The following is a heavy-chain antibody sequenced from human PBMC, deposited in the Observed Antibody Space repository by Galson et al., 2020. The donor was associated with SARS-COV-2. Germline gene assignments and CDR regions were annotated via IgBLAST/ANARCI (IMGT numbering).Heavy chain of an antibody. CDR2: INAGNANT. CDR1: GYTFSNYA. J-gene: IGHJ4*02. D-gene: IGHD3-22*01. Sequence: ASVKVSCKASGYTFSNYAMHWVRQAPGQRLEWMGWINAGNANTKYSQKFQGRVTITRDTSASTAYMELSSLTSEDTAVYYCARLYYYDSSGHYPVFDYWGRRTLVTVSS. V-gene: IGHV1-3*01. CDR3: ARLYYYDSSGHYPVFDY.